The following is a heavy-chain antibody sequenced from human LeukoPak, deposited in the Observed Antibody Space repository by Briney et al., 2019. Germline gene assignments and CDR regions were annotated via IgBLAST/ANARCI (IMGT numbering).Heavy chain of an antibody. D-gene: IGHD1-26*01. Sequence: SETLSLTCTVSGGSISGYYWSWIRQPPGKGLEWIGFIYYSGSTNYNPSLKSRVTMSVDTPKNQFSLQLGSVTAADTAVYYCARVFGSGSYYRKRNWFDPWGQGTLVTVSS. CDR2: IYYSGST. J-gene: IGHJ5*02. CDR3: ARVFGSGSYYRKRNWFDP. CDR1: GGSISGYY. V-gene: IGHV4-59*01.